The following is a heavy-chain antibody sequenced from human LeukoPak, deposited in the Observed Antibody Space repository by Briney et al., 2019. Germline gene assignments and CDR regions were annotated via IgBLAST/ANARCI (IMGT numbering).Heavy chain of an antibody. Sequence: SETLSLTCAVSGGSISSISSNNWAWIRQPPGKGLELIAAIHYSGSTYYNPSFMSRVTISVDTSKNQFSLKLKSLTATDTAVYYCARLPTGYPNWFDTWGQGILVTVSS. CDR2: IHYSGST. V-gene: IGHV4-39*01. D-gene: IGHD5-18*01. CDR3: ARLPTGYPNWFDT. J-gene: IGHJ5*02. CDR1: GGSISSISSNN.